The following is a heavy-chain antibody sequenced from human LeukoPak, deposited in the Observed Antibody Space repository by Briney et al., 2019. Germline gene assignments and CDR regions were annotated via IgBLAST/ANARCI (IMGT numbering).Heavy chain of an antibody. Sequence: SGGSLRLSCVVSGFTFSSYAMSWVRQAPGKGLEWVSAISGSGDSTYYADSVKGRFTISRDNSKNTLYLQMNSLRAEDTAVYYCARMTTVTYYFDYWGQGTLVTVSS. D-gene: IGHD4-17*01. V-gene: IGHV3-23*01. J-gene: IGHJ4*02. CDR1: GFTFSSYA. CDR2: ISGSGDST. CDR3: ARMTTVTYYFDY.